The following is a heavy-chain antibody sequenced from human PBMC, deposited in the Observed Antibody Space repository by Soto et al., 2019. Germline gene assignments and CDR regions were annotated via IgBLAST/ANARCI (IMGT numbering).Heavy chain of an antibody. CDR3: ARRKERSAPNYFDY. V-gene: IGHV1-8*01. Sequence: QVQLVQSGAAVKKPGASVKVSCKASGYTFTTYDINWVRQAPGQGLAWMGWLNPSTGKAGSAQKFQGRVTMTRDNSKSTAYMELSSLRSDDTAIYYCARRKERSAPNYFDYWGQGTLVTVSS. J-gene: IGHJ4*02. CDR1: GYTFTTYD. CDR2: LNPSTGKA. D-gene: IGHD6-25*01.